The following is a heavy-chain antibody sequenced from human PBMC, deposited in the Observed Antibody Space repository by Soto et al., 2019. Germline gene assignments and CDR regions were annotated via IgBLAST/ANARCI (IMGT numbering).Heavy chain of an antibody. CDR3: ARVYLEWHKDAFDI. J-gene: IGHJ3*02. CDR2: INPNSGGT. CDR1: GYTFTGYY. V-gene: IGHV1-2*04. Sequence: ASVKVSCKASGYTFTGYYMHWVRQAPGQGLEWMGWINPNSGGTNYAQKFQGWVTMTRDTSISTAYMELSRLRSDDTAVYYCARVYLEWHKDAFDIWGQGTMVTVS. D-gene: IGHD3-3*01.